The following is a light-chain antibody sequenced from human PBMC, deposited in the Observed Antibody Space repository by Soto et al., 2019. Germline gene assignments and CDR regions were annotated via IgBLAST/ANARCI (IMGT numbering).Light chain of an antibody. J-gene: IGLJ2*01. CDR3: SAYIRANTLVV. CDR2: DVT. V-gene: IGLV2-14*01. CDR1: SSDVGGYNP. Sequence: QSALTQPASVSGSPGQSITISCTGTSSDVGGYNPVSWYQQYSGKAPKLMIYDVTNRPSGVSNRFSGSKSGNTASLTISGLQAEDEADYYCSAYIRANTLVVFGGWTKLTVL.